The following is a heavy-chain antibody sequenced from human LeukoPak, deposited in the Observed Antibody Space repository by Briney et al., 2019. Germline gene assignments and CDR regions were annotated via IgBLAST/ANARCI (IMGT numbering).Heavy chain of an antibody. CDR2: MNPNSGNS. CDR3: ARGPGIDQSHRWFDP. CDR1: GYTFTNYD. J-gene: IGHJ5*02. V-gene: IGHV1-8*01. Sequence: GASVKVSCKASGYTFTNYDVNWVRQAAGQGLEWMGWMNPNSGNSGYAQRFQGRVTLTRNPSISTAYMELSSLRSEDTAVYYCARGPGIDQSHRWFDPWGQGTLVTVSS. D-gene: IGHD1-26*01.